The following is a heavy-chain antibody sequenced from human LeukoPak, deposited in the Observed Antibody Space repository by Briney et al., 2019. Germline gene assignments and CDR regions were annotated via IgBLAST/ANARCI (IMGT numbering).Heavy chain of an antibody. CDR3: AKNPTPHLYYDFWSGYPTDPFDY. D-gene: IGHD3-3*01. Sequence: GGSLRLLCAASGFTFSNYWMSWVRQAPGKGLEWVANIKQDGSEKFYVDSVKGRFTISRDNAKNTLYLQMNSLRAEDTAVYYCAKNPTPHLYYDFWSGYPTDPFDYWGQGTLVTVSS. V-gene: IGHV3-7*03. CDR1: GFTFSNYW. CDR2: IKQDGSEK. J-gene: IGHJ4*02.